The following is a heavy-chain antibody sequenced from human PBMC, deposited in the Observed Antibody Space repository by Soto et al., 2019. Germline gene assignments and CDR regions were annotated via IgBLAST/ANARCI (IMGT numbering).Heavy chain of an antibody. J-gene: IGHJ4*02. D-gene: IGHD1-1*01. CDR3: SKGRWKGARAPSVLDY. CDR1: GFTFSTYT. CDR2: IGGSDGGT. V-gene: IGHV3-23*01. Sequence: PGETLSLSCGASGFTFSTYTMTWVRQAPGKGLEWVSSIGGSDGGTYYADSVSGRFTISRDDSKNTLSLQMNNLRSEDTALYSISKGRWKGARAPSVLDYWGRGTLVTVSS.